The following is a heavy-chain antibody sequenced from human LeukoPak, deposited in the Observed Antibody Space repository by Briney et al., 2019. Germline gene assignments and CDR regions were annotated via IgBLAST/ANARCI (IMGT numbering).Heavy chain of an antibody. CDR3: ARDLNTAMVIEY. V-gene: IGHV3-74*01. D-gene: IGHD5-18*01. CDR2: INSDGSST. CDR1: GFTFSSYW. Sequence: GGSLRLSCASYGFTFSSYWMHWVRQAPGKGLVWVSRINSDGSSTSYADAVKGRFTISRDNAKNTLYLQMNSLRGDDTAVYYCARDLNTAMVIEYWGQGTLVTVSP. J-gene: IGHJ4*02.